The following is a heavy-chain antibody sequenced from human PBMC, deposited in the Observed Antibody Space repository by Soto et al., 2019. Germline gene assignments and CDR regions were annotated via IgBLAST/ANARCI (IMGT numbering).Heavy chain of an antibody. J-gene: IGHJ6*02. V-gene: IGHV1-69*05. Sequence: QVQLVQSGAEVKKPGSSVNVSCKASGGTFSNLAINWVRQAPGQGLEWMGGITPILGAANYAQKFQGRVSILPDESTSTVYMDLSSLRSDDTAMYYCATDGQITIFGVASAPYAMDVWGQGTTVTVSS. CDR2: ITPILGAA. D-gene: IGHD3-3*01. CDR1: GGTFSNLA. CDR3: ATDGQITIFGVASAPYAMDV.